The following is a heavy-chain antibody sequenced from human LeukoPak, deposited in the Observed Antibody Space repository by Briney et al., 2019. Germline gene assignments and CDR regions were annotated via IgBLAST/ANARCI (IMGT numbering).Heavy chain of an antibody. CDR1: GFTFSRYS. J-gene: IGHJ4*02. Sequence: PGGSLRLSCAASGFTFSRYSMNWVRQAPGKGLEWVSSISSAGGYIHYSDSLKGRFTISRDNAKNSLYLQMNSLRAEDTAVYYCARGRRLLWFGELWDFDYWGQGTLVTVSS. V-gene: IGHV3-21*01. CDR3: ARGRRLLWFGELWDFDY. CDR2: ISSAGGYI. D-gene: IGHD3-10*01.